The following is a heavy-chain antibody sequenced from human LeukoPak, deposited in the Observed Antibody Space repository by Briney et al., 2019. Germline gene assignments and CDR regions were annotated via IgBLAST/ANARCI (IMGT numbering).Heavy chain of an antibody. CDR3: ARDGARATTFDY. D-gene: IGHD1-26*01. CDR1: GGTFSSYA. J-gene: IGHJ4*02. V-gene: IGHV1-69*13. CDR2: IIPIFGTA. Sequence: SVKVSCKASGGTFSSYAISWVRQAPGQGLEWMGGIIPIFGTANYAQKFQGRVTITADESTSTAYMELSSLRSEDTAVYYCARDGARATTFDYWGQGTLVTVSS.